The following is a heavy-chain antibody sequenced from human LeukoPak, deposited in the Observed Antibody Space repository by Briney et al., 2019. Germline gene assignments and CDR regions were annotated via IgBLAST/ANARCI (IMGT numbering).Heavy chain of an antibody. CDR1: GFTFSSYG. V-gene: IGHV3-33*01. D-gene: IGHD2-15*01. CDR3: ARVPRYCSGGSCPRGYYYYGMDV. CDR2: IWYDGSNK. Sequence: GGSLRLSCAASGFTFSSYGMHWVRQAPGKGLEWVAVIWYDGSNKYYADSVKGGFTISRDNSKNTLYLQMNSLRAEDTAVYYCARVPRYCSGGSCPRGYYYYGMDVWGKGTTVTVSS. J-gene: IGHJ6*04.